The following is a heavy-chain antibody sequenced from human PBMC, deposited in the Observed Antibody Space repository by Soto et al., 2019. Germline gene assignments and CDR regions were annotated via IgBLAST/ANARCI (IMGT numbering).Heavy chain of an antibody. CDR1: GLTVSGKKY. J-gene: IGHJ3*01. CDR3: ASWHEREHSYDV. CDR2: LYDVDGS. D-gene: IGHD1-1*01. V-gene: IGHV3-53*01. Sequence: DVQLVESGGGLLQPGESLRLSCAAFGLTVSGKKYVAWVRQAPGKGLEWVSALYDVDGSFYADSVKGRFTTSSDSSKTTVYLQMNGLRPDDTAGYYCASWHEREHSYDVWGQGTTVTVSS.